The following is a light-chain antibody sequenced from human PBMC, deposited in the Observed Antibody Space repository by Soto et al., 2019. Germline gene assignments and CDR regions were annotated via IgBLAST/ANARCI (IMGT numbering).Light chain of an antibody. CDR3: QQTDDFPLT. Sequence: DVQMTQSPSTLSASVGARVPITCWASQSVNNWLAWYPQNPGKAPRLLIFDSYKLESGVPSRFSGSGFGTDFTLSISSLQPEDSASYFCQQTDDFPLTFGGGTKVDIK. J-gene: IGKJ4*01. CDR2: DSY. CDR1: QSVNNW. V-gene: IGKV1-5*01.